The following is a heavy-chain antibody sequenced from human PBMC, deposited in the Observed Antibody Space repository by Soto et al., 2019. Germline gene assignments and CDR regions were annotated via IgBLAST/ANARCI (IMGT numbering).Heavy chain of an antibody. J-gene: IGHJ5*02. CDR2: IYYTGNT. CDR1: GGSISTYY. D-gene: IGHD3-3*01. CDR3: ATQRHVLRFLEWLFTNGNWFDP. V-gene: IGHV4-59*13. Sequence: PSETLSLTCTVTGGSISTYYWSWIRQPPGKGLEWIGHIYYTGNTNYNPSLKSRVTISVDTSTNRFSLRLRSVSAADTAVYYCATQRHVLRFLEWLFTNGNWFDPWGQGTLVTVSS.